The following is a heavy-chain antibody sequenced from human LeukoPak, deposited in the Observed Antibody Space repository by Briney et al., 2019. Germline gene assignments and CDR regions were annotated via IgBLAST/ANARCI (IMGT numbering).Heavy chain of an antibody. D-gene: IGHD2-2*01. Sequence: SQTLSLTCAISGDSASSNSVTWNWIWQSPSRGLEWLGRTYYRSTWYNDYAVSVRGRITVNPDTSKNQFSLHLNSVTPEDTAVYYCARRLTQYDCFDPWGQGILVTVSS. CDR3: ARRLTQYDCFDP. CDR1: GDSASSNSVT. V-gene: IGHV6-1*01. CDR2: TYYRSTWYN. J-gene: IGHJ5*02.